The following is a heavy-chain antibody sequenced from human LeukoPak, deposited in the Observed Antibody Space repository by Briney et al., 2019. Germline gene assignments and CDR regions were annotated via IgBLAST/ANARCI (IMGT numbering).Heavy chain of an antibody. CDR2: IYYSGST. J-gene: IGHJ5*01. V-gene: IGHV4-59*01. Sequence: SETLTLTCTVSGGSISSYYWSWIRQPPGKGLEWIGYIYYSGSTNYNPSLKSRVTISVDTSKNQFSLQLSSVSAAETAVYYCARVGTYGSGSYLSWLDYWGQGSLVSVSS. D-gene: IGHD3-10*01. CDR3: ARVGTYGSGSYLSWLDY. CDR1: GGSISSYY.